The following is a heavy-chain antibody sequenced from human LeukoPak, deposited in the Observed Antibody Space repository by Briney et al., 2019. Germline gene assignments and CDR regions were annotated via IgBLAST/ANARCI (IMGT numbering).Heavy chain of an antibody. CDR2: IKQDGSEK. Sequence: GGSLRLSCAASGFTFSSYWMSWVRQAPGKGLEWVANIKQDGSEKYYVDSVKGRFTISRDNSKNTLYLQMNSLRAEDTAVYYCARDREHRDAFDIWGQGTMVTVSS. D-gene: IGHD1-26*01. CDR1: GFTFSSYW. J-gene: IGHJ3*02. V-gene: IGHV3-7*01. CDR3: ARDREHRDAFDI.